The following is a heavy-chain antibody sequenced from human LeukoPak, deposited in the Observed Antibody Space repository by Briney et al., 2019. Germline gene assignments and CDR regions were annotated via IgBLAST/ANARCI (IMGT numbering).Heavy chain of an antibody. CDR2: ITGSGGST. Sequence: GGSLRLSCAASGFTLSRYSMNWVRQAPGKGLEWVSTITGSGGSTYYADSVKGRFTISRDNSKNTLYLQMNSLRAEDTAVYYCAHRTEWLVSIGFDYWGQGTLVTVSS. CDR1: GFTLSRYS. J-gene: IGHJ4*02. V-gene: IGHV3-23*01. CDR3: AHRTEWLVSIGFDY. D-gene: IGHD3-3*01.